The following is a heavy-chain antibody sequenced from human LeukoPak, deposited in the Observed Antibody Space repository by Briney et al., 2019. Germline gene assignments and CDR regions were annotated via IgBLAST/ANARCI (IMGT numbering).Heavy chain of an antibody. V-gene: IGHV4-59*12. CDR2: IYYSGST. D-gene: IGHD6-13*01. Sequence: SETLSLTCTVSGGSISSYYWSWIRQPPGKGLEWIGYIYYSGSTNYNPSLKSRVTISVDTSKNQFSLKLSSVTAADTAVYYCARPGESQQLVPHAFDIWGQGTMVTVSS. CDR3: ARPGESQQLVPHAFDI. J-gene: IGHJ3*02. CDR1: GGSISSYY.